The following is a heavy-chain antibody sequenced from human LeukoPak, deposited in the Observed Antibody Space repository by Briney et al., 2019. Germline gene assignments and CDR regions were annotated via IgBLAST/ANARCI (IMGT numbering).Heavy chain of an antibody. CDR1: GFSLSTSGVG. Sequence: SGTTLVKPTQTLTLTCTFSGFSLSTSGVGVGWIRQPPGKALEWLALIYWDDTKRYSPSLKSRLTITKDTSKNQVILTMTNMDPVDTATYYCAHRFQPGWFDPWGQGTLVTVSS. J-gene: IGHJ5*02. V-gene: IGHV2-5*02. D-gene: IGHD2-2*01. CDR3: AHRFQPGWFDP. CDR2: IYWDDTK.